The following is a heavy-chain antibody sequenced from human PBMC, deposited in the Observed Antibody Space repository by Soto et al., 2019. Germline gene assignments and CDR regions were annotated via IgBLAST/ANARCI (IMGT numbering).Heavy chain of an antibody. CDR2: IRSKANSYAT. V-gene: IGHV3-73*01. CDR3: TTYIGYCSSTSCYRAYYYYYYMDV. J-gene: IGHJ6*03. Sequence: GGSLRLSCAASGFNFSGSAMHWVRPASGKGLEWVGRIRSKANSYATAYAASVKGRFTISRDDSKNTAYLQMNSLKTEDTAVYYCTTYIGYCSSTSCYRAYYYYYYMDVWGKGTTVTVSS. CDR1: GFNFSGSA. D-gene: IGHD2-2*02.